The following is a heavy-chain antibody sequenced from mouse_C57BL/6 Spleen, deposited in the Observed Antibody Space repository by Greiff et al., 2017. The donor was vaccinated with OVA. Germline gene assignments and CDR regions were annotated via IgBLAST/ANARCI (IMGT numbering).Heavy chain of an antibody. CDR3: TRWGSNYPFAY. D-gene: IGHD2-5*01. CDR1: GYTFTDYE. Sequence: VQLQQSGAELVRPGASVTLSCKASGYTFTDYEMHWVKQTPVHGLEWIGAIDPETGGTAYNQKFKGKAILTADKSSSTAYMELRSLTSEDSAVYYCTRWGSNYPFAYWGQGTLVTVSA. J-gene: IGHJ3*01. V-gene: IGHV1-15*01. CDR2: IDPETGGT.